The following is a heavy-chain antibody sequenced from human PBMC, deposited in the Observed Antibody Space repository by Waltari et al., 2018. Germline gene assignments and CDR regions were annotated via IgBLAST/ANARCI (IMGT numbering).Heavy chain of an antibody. J-gene: IGHJ4*02. CDR3: ARASKGYDSSGFYY. D-gene: IGHD3-22*01. V-gene: IGHV4-39*07. CDR2: IYYSGST. CDR1: GGSISSSSYY. Sequence: QLQLQESGPGLVKPSETLSLTCTVSGGSISSSSYYWGWIRQPPGKGLEWIGSIYYSGSTYYNPSLKSRVTISVDTSKNQFSLKLSSVTAADTAVYYCARASKGYDSSGFYYWGQGTLVTVSS.